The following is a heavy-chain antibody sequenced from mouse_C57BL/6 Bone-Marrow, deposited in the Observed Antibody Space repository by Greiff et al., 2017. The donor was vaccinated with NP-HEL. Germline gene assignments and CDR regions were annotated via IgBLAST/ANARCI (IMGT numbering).Heavy chain of an antibody. CDR3: ARVAPYDYGYAMDY. CDR1: GYTFTDYY. CDR2: INPNNGGT. V-gene: IGHV1-26*01. Sequence: EVQLQQSGPELVKPGASVKISCKASGYTFTDYYMNWVKQSHGKSLEWIGDINPNNGGTSYNQKFKGKATLTVDKSSSTAYMVLRSLTSEDSAVYYCARVAPYDYGYAMDYWGQGTSVTVSS. D-gene: IGHD1-1*01. J-gene: IGHJ4*01.